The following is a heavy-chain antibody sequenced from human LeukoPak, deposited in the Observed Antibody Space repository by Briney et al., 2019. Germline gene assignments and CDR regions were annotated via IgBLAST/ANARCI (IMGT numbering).Heavy chain of an antibody. Sequence: GGSLRLSCAASGFTFDDYATHWVRQASGKGLEWVSGISGSGGSTYYTDSVKGRFTISRDNSKNTLYLQMNSLRAEDTAVYYCAKLRRSGWSYYWGQGTLVTVSS. V-gene: IGHV3-23*01. CDR3: AKLRRSGWSYY. J-gene: IGHJ4*02. CDR2: ISGSGGST. CDR1: GFTFDDYA. D-gene: IGHD6-19*01.